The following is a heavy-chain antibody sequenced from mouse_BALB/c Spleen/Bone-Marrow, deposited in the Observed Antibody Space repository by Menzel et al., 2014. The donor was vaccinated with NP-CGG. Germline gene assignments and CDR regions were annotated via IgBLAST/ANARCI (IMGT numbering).Heavy chain of an antibody. Sequence: DVMLVESGGDLVQPGGSRKLSCAASGFTFSAFGMHWVRQAPERGLEWVAYIISGSNTIYYSDKVKGRFTISRDNPKNTLFLQMTSLRSEDTAMHYCARSRYDVGWFAYWGQGTLVTVSA. J-gene: IGHJ3*01. D-gene: IGHD2-14*01. V-gene: IGHV5-17*02. CDR3: ARSRYDVGWFAY. CDR1: GFTFSAFG. CDR2: IISGSNTI.